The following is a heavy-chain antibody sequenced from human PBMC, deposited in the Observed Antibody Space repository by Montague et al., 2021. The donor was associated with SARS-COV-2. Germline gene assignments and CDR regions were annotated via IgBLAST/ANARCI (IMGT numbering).Heavy chain of an antibody. Sequence: PALGKPTQTLTLTCTFSGFPLSTSGVGVGWIRQPPGKALEWLALIYWNDDKRYSPSLESRLTITKGTSKNQVVLTMTNMDPADTATYYCAHRLPGFQWFGEDTFDYWGQGTLVTVSS. CDR3: AHRLPGFQWFGEDTFDY. CDR1: GFPLSTSGVG. CDR2: IYWNDDK. J-gene: IGHJ4*02. D-gene: IGHD3-10*01. V-gene: IGHV2-5*01.